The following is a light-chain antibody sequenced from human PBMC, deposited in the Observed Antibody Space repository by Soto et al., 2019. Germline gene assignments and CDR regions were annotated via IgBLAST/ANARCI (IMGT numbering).Light chain of an antibody. V-gene: IGLV1-44*01. Sequence: QSVLTQPPSASGTPGQRVTISCSGSSSNIGSNTVNWYQQLPGTAPKLLIYSNNQRPSGVPDRFSGSKSGTSASLAISGLQSEDEADYYCPAWDDSLNVLFGGGTKLTVL. CDR1: SSNIGSNT. J-gene: IGLJ2*01. CDR3: PAWDDSLNVL. CDR2: SNN.